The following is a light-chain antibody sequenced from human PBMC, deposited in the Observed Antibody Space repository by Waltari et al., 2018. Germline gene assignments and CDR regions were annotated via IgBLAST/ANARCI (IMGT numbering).Light chain of an antibody. Sequence: DIVLTQSPGTASLSPGERVTPSCRASQTVGSSRLAWSQQNPGQAPRLVSYRASRRATGIPDRFSGSGSGTDFSLNISRLEPEDFAVYYCQQHGTLPATFGQGTKVEIK. CDR1: QTVGSSR. CDR3: QQHGTLPAT. J-gene: IGKJ1*01. CDR2: RAS. V-gene: IGKV3-20*01.